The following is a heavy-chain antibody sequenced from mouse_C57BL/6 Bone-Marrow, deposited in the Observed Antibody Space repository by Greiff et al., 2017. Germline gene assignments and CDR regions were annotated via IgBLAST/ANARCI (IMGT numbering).Heavy chain of an antibody. J-gene: IGHJ4*01. V-gene: IGHV5-17*01. CDR1: GFTFSDYG. CDR2: ISSGSSTI. Sequence: EVKLMESGGGLVKPGGSLKLSCAASGFTFSDYGMHWVRQAPEKGLEWVAYISSGSSTIYYADTVKGRFTISRDNAKNTLFLQMTSLRSEDTAMYYCARSPCDYWGQGTSVTVSS. CDR3: ARSPCDY.